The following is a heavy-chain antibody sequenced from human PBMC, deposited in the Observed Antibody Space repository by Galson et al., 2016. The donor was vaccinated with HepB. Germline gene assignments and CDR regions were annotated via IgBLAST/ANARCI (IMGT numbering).Heavy chain of an antibody. CDR2: ISANGDTT. D-gene: IGHD6-19*01. J-gene: IGHJ4*02. CDR3: VKDSGRGKWMAEGDY. Sequence: SLRLSCAASGFIFSRYVMHWVRQAPGKGLQYVSAISANGDTTYYADSVRGRFTISRDNSKNTLYLQMTSLRVEDKAVYYCVKDSGRGKWMAEGDYWGQGALVIVSS. V-gene: IGHV3-64D*06. CDR1: GFIFSRYV.